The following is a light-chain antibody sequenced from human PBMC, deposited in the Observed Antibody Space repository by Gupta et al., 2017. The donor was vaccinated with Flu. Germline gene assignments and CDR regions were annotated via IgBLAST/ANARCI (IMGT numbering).Light chain of an antibody. CDR2: ASA. CDR3: QQRSNWPLT. Sequence: GEEATLPSSASHSIGTDLAWYQQKPGQAPSLLIYASATSATGIPASFSGSSSGADFTLTISSLEPEDFALYYCQQRSNWPLTFGGGTKVEIK. CDR1: HSIGTD. V-gene: IGKV3-11*01. J-gene: IGKJ4*01.